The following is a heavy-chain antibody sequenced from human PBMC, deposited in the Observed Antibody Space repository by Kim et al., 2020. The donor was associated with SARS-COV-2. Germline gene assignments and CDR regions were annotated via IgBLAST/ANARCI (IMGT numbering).Heavy chain of an antibody. CDR1: GGSISSSSYY. Sequence: SETLSLTCTVSGGSISSSSYYWGWIRQPPGKGLEWIGSIYYSGSTYYNPSLKSRVTISVDTSKNQFSLKLSSVTAADTAVYYCARWNSYGYYFDYWGQGTLVTVSS. J-gene: IGHJ4*02. CDR2: IYYSGST. D-gene: IGHD5-18*01. CDR3: ARWNSYGYYFDY. V-gene: IGHV4-39*01.